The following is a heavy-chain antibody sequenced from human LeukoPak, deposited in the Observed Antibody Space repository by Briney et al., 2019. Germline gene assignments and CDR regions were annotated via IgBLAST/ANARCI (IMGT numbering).Heavy chain of an antibody. CDR1: GFTFSSYS. CDR2: ISSSSSYI. D-gene: IGHD3-22*01. CDR3: VRVGYYDSSGYRAFDI. Sequence: GGSLRHSCAASGFTFSSYSMNWVRQAPGKGLEWVSSISSSSSYIYYADSVKGRFTISRDNAKSSLYLQMNSLRAEDTAVYYCVRVGYYDSSGYRAFDIWGQGTMVTVSS. V-gene: IGHV3-21*01. J-gene: IGHJ3*02.